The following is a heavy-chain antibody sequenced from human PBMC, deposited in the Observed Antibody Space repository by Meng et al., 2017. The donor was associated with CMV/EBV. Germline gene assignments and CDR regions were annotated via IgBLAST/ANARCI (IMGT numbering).Heavy chain of an antibody. CDR1: GFTFSSYA. D-gene: IGHD6-19*01. Sequence: GGSLRLSCAASGFTFSSYAMSWVRQAPGKGLEWVSVIYSGGSSTYYADSVKGRFTISRDNSKNTLYLQMNSLRAEDTAVYYCAKEGGYSSGWYSPEFDYWVQGPLVTVSS. J-gene: IGHJ4*02. CDR2: IYSGGSST. CDR3: AKEGGYSSGWYSPEFDY. V-gene: IGHV3-23*03.